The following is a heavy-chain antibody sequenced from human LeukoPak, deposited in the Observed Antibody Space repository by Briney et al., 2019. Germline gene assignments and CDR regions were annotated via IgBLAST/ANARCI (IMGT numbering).Heavy chain of an antibody. Sequence: GGSLRLSCAASGITFSSYTMNWVRQAPGKGLEWVSSISSTSGYTYYADSVKGRFTISRDNAKNTLYLQMDSLRAEDTAVYYCARVETPDYYYYGMDVWGQGTTVTVSS. D-gene: IGHD2-15*01. J-gene: IGHJ6*02. CDR3: ARVETPDYYYYGMDV. V-gene: IGHV3-21*01. CDR1: GITFSSYT. CDR2: ISSTSGYT.